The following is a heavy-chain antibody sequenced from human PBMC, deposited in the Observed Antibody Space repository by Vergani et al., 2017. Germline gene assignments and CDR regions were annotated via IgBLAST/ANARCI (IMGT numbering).Heavy chain of an antibody. D-gene: IGHD2-2*01. CDR2: IYHSWST. CDR1: GYSISSGYY. Sequence: QVQLQESGPGLVKPSETLSLTCAVSGYSISSGYYWGWIRQPPGKGLEWIGSIYHSWSTYYNPSLKSRVTISVDTSKNQFSLKLSSVTAADTAVYYCARGGDIVVVPAAMMYGMDVWGQGTTVTVSS. CDR3: ARGGDIVVVPAAMMYGMDV. J-gene: IGHJ6*02. V-gene: IGHV4-38-2*01.